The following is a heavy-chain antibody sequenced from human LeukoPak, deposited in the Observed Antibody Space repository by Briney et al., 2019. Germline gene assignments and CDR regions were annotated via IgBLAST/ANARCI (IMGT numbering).Heavy chain of an antibody. CDR2: VRYDGSQK. D-gene: IGHD1-26*01. V-gene: IGHV3-30*02. Sequence: GGSLRLSCAASGFTFSSSDMYWVRQAPGKGLDWVAFVRYDGSQKYYANSVKGRFTLSRDNSKNTLYLQMNSLRPEDTAVFYCAKGGARLHSYYFDYWGQGTLVTVSS. CDR3: AKGGARLHSYYFDY. J-gene: IGHJ4*02. CDR1: GFTFSSSD.